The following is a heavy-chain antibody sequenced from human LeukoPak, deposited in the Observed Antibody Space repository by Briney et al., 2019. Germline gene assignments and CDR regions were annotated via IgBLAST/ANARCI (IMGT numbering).Heavy chain of an antibody. CDR1: GFTFSSYA. V-gene: IGHV3-66*02. CDR2: IYSGGST. CDR3: ARDGPAVAGRDY. J-gene: IGHJ4*02. Sequence: GGSLRLSCAASGFTFSSYAMSWVRQAPGKGLEWVSVIYSGGSTYYADSVKGRFTISRDNSKNTLYLQMNSLRAEDTAVYYCARDGPAVAGRDYWGQGTLVTVSS. D-gene: IGHD6-19*01.